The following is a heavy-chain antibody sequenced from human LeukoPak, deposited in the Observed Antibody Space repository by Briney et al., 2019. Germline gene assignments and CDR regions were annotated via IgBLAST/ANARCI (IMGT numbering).Heavy chain of an antibody. CDR1: GYTFTSYY. Sequence: ASVKVSCKASGYTFTSYYMYWVRQAPGQGLEWMGIIYPSGGSTSYAQKFQGRVSMTRDTSTNTIYMELRSLRSEDTAVYYCARLDGSGSYYDSGGQGTLVTVSS. CDR2: IYPSGGST. V-gene: IGHV1-46*01. D-gene: IGHD3-10*01. CDR3: ARLDGSGSYYDS. J-gene: IGHJ5*01.